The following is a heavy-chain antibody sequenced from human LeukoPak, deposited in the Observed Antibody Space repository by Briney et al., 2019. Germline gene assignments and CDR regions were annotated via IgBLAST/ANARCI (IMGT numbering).Heavy chain of an antibody. Sequence: ASVKVSCKASGYTFTGYYMHWVRQAPGQGLEWMGWINPNSGGTNYAQKLQGRVTMTTDTSTSTAYMELRSLRSDDTAVYYCARGHSSGWWYFDLWGRGTLVTVSS. CDR3: ARGHSSGWWYFDL. D-gene: IGHD6-19*01. CDR2: INPNSGGT. V-gene: IGHV1-2*02. J-gene: IGHJ2*01. CDR1: GYTFTGYY.